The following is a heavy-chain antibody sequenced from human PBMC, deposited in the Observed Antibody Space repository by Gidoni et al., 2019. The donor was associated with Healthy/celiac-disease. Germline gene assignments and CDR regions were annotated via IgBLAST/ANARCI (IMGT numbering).Heavy chain of an antibody. CDR2: ISSISSTI. Sequence: EVQPVESGGGLVQTGGSLRHSGAASGFTFRTYSMNLVRQAPGKGLDLVSYISSISSTIYYADSVKGRFTISRDNAKNSLYLQMNSLRDEDTAVYYCARDNPYSSSWRYYFDYWGQGTLVTVSS. V-gene: IGHV3-48*02. D-gene: IGHD6-13*01. J-gene: IGHJ4*02. CDR1: GFTFRTYS. CDR3: ARDNPYSSSWRYYFDY.